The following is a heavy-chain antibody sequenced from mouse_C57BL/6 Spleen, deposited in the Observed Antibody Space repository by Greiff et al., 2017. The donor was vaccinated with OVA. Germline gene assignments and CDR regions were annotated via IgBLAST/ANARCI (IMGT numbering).Heavy chain of an antibody. CDR3: ARWDDGSGFAY. CDR2: IDPSDSYT. CDR1: GYTFTSYW. J-gene: IGHJ3*01. V-gene: IGHV1-50*01. Sequence: QVQLQQPGAELVKPGASVKLSCKASGYTFTSYWMQWVKQRPGQGLEWIGEIDPSDSYTNYNQKFKGKATLTVDTSSSTAYMQLSSLTSEDSAVYYCARWDDGSGFAYWGQGTLVTVSA. D-gene: IGHD2-3*01.